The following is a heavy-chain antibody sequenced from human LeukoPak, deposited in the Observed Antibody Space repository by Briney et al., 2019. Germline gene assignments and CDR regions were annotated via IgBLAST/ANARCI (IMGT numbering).Heavy chain of an antibody. CDR3: ARVRSGWLQPLSNSLYEFDY. CDR1: GFTVSSNY. CDR2: IYTGGTT. V-gene: IGHV3-66*02. D-gene: IGHD5-24*01. Sequence: PGRCLRLSCAASGFTVSSNYTSWVRQTPGKGLEWVSLIYTGGTTYYADSVKGRFTLSRDNSENTLYLQMNSLTTEDTAVYYCARVRSGWLQPLSNSLYEFDYWGQGTLVTVSS. J-gene: IGHJ4*02.